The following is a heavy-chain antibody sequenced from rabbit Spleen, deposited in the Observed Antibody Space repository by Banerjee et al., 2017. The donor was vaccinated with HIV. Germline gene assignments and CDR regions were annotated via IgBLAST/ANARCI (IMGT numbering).Heavy chain of an antibody. D-gene: IGHD1-1*01. CDR3: AGDHAISGYRFNL. CDR2: IDTNDGDT. V-gene: IGHV1S40*01. CDR1: GVSFSSNW. J-gene: IGHJ4*01. Sequence: QSLEESGGDLVKPGASLTLTCTASGVSFSSNWICWVRQAPGKGLEWIACIDTNDGDTDYANWPKGRFTISKTSSTTVTLQMTSLTAADTATYFCAGDHAISGYRFNLWGQGTLVTVS.